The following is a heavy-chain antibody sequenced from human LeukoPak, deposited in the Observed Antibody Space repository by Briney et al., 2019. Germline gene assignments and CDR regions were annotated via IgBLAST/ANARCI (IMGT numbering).Heavy chain of an antibody. CDR3: AKGGDLRFLEWLPTN. CDR2: ISGSGGST. D-gene: IGHD3-3*01. CDR1: GFTFSSYA. J-gene: IGHJ4*02. V-gene: IGHV3-23*01. Sequence: GGSLRLSCAASGFTFSSYAMNWVRQAPGKGLEWVSAISGSGGSTYYADSVKGRFTISRDNSKNTLYLQMNSLRAEDTAVYYCAKGGDLRFLEWLPTNWGQGTLVTVSS.